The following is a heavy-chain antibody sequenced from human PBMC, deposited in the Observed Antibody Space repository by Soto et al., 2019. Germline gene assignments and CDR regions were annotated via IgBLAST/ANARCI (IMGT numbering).Heavy chain of an antibody. Sequence: EVQLLESGGGLVQPGWSLRLSCAASGFTFSSCAMSWVRQAPGKGLGWVSAISGSGGSTYYADSVKGRFTISRDNSRNTLYLQMNSLRAEDTAVYYCSKDQAMIAVVIPDYWGQGTLVTVSS. D-gene: IGHD3-22*01. CDR3: SKDQAMIAVVIPDY. V-gene: IGHV3-23*01. CDR2: ISGSGGST. CDR1: GFTFSSCA. J-gene: IGHJ4*02.